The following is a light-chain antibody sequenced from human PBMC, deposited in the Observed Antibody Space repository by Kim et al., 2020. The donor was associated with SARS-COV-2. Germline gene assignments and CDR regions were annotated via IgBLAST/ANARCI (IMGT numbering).Light chain of an antibody. J-gene: IGLJ2*01. CDR2: GKN. CDR1: GLRSYS. CDR3: NSRDSNDNVV. V-gene: IGLV3-19*01. Sequence: VALGQTVSITCQGDGLRSYSASWYQQKPEQAPILVNYGKNNRPAGIPDRFSGSSSGNTASLTITGTQAGDEADYYCNSRDSNDNVVFGGGTQLTVL.